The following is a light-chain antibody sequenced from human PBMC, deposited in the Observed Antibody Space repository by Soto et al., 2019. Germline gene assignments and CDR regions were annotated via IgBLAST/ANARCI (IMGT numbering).Light chain of an antibody. CDR3: SSYTSSSTLYV. Sequence: QSVLTQPASVSGFPGQSFTISCTGTSSDVGGYNYVSWYQQHPGKAPKLMIYDVSHRPSGVSNRFSGSKSGNTASLTISGLQAEDEADYYCSSYTSSSTLYVFGTGTKVTVL. J-gene: IGLJ1*01. V-gene: IGLV2-14*01. CDR1: SSDVGGYNY. CDR2: DVS.